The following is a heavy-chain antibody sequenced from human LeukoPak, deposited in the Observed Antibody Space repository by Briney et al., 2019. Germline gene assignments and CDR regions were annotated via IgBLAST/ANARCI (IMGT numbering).Heavy chain of an antibody. CDR2: ISAYNGNT. CDR1: GYTFTSYG. Sequence: ASVKVSCKASGYTFTSYGISWVRQAPGQGLEWMGWISAYNGNTNYAQKLQGRVTMTTDTSTSTAYMELSSLRSEDTAVYYCARSIFRFLEWSYRSYYYYYMDVWGKGTTVTVSS. D-gene: IGHD3-3*01. V-gene: IGHV1-18*01. CDR3: ARSIFRFLEWSYRSYYYYYMDV. J-gene: IGHJ6*03.